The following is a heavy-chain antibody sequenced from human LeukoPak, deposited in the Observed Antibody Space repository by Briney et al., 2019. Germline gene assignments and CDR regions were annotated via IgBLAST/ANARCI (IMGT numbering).Heavy chain of an antibody. Sequence: GGSLRLSCTASGFTFGDYAMSWVRQAPGKGLEWVGFIRGKAYGGTTEYAASVKGRFTISRDDSKSIAYLQMNSLKTEDTAVYYCTRAQWVYSSSWDGDFDYWGQGTLVTVSS. V-gene: IGHV3-49*04. D-gene: IGHD6-13*01. CDR1: GFTFGDYA. J-gene: IGHJ4*02. CDR2: IRGKAYGGTT. CDR3: TRAQWVYSSSWDGDFDY.